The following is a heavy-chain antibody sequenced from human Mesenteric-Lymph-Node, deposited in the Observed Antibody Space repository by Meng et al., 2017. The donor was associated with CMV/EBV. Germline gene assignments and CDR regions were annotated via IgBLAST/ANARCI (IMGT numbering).Heavy chain of an antibody. J-gene: IGHJ4*02. D-gene: IGHD6-19*01. CDR3: ARERSGGWIDF. V-gene: IGHV3-48*03. CDR2: ISRSPSTI. Sequence: GGSLRLSCAVSGFTFRSFEMNWVRQAPGKGLEWVSYISRSPSTIDYADSLRGRFTISRDDGKNLLYLQMNSLRAEATAVYYCARERSGGWIDFGGPGAVVTVSS. CDR1: GFTFRSFE.